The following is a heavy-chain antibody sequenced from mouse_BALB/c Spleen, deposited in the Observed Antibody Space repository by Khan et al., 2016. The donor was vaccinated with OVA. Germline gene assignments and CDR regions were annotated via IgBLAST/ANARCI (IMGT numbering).Heavy chain of an antibody. CDR1: GYTFTTHW. J-gene: IGHJ3*01. Sequence: VQLQESGAELAKPGASVKMSCKASGYTFTTHWMHWVKQRPGQGLDWIGYINPSTGYTEYNQKFKDKATLTADKSSSTAYMQLNSLTSEDSAVYYCARRGVYGIFAYWGQGTLVTVSA. V-gene: IGHV1-7*01. CDR2: INPSTGYT. CDR3: ARRGVYGIFAY. D-gene: IGHD2-1*01.